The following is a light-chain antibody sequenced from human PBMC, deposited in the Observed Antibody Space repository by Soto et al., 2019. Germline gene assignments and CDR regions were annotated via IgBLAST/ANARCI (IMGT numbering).Light chain of an antibody. CDR1: SSDVGGYDY. CDR2: DVG. Sequence: QSVLTQPASVSGSPGQSITISCTGTSSDVGGYDYVSWYQHYPGKAPKLMIYDVGNRPSGVSNRFSGSKSGNTASLTISGLQAEDEADYYCSSYSSSNTQVFGTGTKVPVL. V-gene: IGLV2-14*03. CDR3: SSYSSSNTQV. J-gene: IGLJ1*01.